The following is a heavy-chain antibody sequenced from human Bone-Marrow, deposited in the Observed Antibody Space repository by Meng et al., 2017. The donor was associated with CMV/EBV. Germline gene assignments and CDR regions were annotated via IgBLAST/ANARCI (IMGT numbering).Heavy chain of an antibody. D-gene: IGHD6-19*01. CDR1: GFTFSSYA. CDR2: IYYSGST. CDR3: TRTSAGWYSDH. V-gene: IGHV4-30-2*03. J-gene: IGHJ4*02. Sequence: SQTLSLTCAASGFTFSSYAMSWVRQAPGKGLEWIGSIYYSGSTYYNPSLKSRVTISVDTSKNQFSLKLSSVTAADTAVYYCTRTSAGWYSDHWGQGTLVTVSS.